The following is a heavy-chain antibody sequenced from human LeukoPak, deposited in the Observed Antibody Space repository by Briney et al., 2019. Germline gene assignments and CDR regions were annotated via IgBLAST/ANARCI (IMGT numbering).Heavy chain of an antibody. D-gene: IGHD5-24*01. CDR2: ITAFNGNA. CDR3: ARNTYGYKFSMDV. J-gene: IGHJ6*03. Sequence: ASVKVSCKASGFALYKYNIVWVRQAPGQGLEWVGWITAFNGNANYAQKVQGRVTMTTDTSTSTSYMELRNLRSDDTAVYYCARNTYGYKFSMDVWGKGTTVIISS. CDR1: GFALYKYN. V-gene: IGHV1-18*04.